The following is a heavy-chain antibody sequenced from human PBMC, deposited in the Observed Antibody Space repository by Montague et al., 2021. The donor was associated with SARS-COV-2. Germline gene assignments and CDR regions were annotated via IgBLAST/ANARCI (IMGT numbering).Heavy chain of an antibody. J-gene: IGHJ6*03. V-gene: IGHV4-34*01. CDR2: INHSGSA. CDR3: ARLGEGVVPAPILGIGPFYSYFYMDV. D-gene: IGHD2-2*02. Sequence: SETLSLTCAVYGGSFSGYYWNWIRQPPGKGLEWIGEINHSGSANYNPSLKRRVTISVDTSENQFSLKLNSVTAADTAVYYCARLGEGVVPAPILGIGPFYSYFYMDVWGKGATVTVSS. CDR1: GGSFSGYY.